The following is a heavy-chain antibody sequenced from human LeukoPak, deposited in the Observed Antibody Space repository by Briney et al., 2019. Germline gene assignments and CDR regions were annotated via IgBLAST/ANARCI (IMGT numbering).Heavy chain of an antibody. CDR2: TNLHGTTV. V-gene: IGHV3-74*01. D-gene: IGHD5-18*01. J-gene: IGHJ4*02. CDR1: GLIFSNYR. CDR3: ASGYTYVRLGDH. Sequence: PGGSLRLSCAVSGLIFSNYRMHWVRQAPGKGLVWVARTNLHGTTVDYADSVKGRFTISRDNAKNTLFLQMNSLRAEDTAVYYCASGYTYVRLGDHWGQGTLVTVSS.